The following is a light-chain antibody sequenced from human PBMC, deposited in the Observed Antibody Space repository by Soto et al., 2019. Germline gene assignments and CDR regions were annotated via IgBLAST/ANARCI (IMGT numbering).Light chain of an antibody. CDR1: TGAVTSGHY. CDR3: LLSYSGARHVV. J-gene: IGLJ2*01. V-gene: IGLV7-46*01. CDR2: DTS. Sequence: QAVVTQAPSLTVSPGGTVTLTCGSSTGAVTSGHYPYWFQQKPGQAPRTLIYDTSNRHSWTPARFSGSLLGGKAALTLSGAQPEDEAEYYCLLSYSGARHVVFGGGTKVTVL.